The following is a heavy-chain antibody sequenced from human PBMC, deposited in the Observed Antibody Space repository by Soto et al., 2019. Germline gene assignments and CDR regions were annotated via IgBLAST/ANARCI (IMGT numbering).Heavy chain of an antibody. V-gene: IGHV3-11*05. D-gene: IGHD3-16*01. CDR2: IGSSSYT. CDR1: GFTFSDYY. J-gene: IGHJ4*02. Sequence: PGGSLRLSCAASGFTFSDYYMSWIRQAPGKGLEWLSCIGSSSYTKYADSVKGRFTISRDNAKNSLYLQMNSLRAEDTALYYCARDRQRDYVGEGFDSWGQGILVTSPQ. CDR3: ARDRQRDYVGEGFDS.